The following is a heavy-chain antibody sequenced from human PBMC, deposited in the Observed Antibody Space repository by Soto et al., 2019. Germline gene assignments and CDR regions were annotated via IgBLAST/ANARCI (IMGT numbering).Heavy chain of an antibody. J-gene: IGHJ4*02. CDR3: TTRYLPGSYSHYFDN. V-gene: IGHV3-15*07. CDR1: GFTFGNAW. CDR2: IKSNSDGGST. D-gene: IGHD3-10*01. Sequence: EVQLVESGGGLVKPGGSLRLSCAASGFTFGNAWMNWVRQAPGKGLEWVGRIKSNSDGGSTDYAAPVKGRFTISRDDSKSTMYLQMNSLKTEDTAVYYCTTRYLPGSYSHYFDNWGQGTLVTVSS.